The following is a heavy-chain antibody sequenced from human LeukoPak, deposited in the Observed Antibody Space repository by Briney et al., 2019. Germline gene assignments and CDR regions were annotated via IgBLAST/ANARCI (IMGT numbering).Heavy chain of an antibody. D-gene: IGHD1-26*01. CDR2: ITSSGSTT. Sequence: GGSLRLSCAASGFTFSDYSLNWIRQAPGKGLEWISHITSSGSTTYYADSVKGRFTISRDNANNSLYLQMNSLRAEDTAVYYCARESWELLLARYYYYMDVWGKGTTVTVSS. CDR1: GFTFSDYS. V-gene: IGHV3-11*01. CDR3: ARESWELLLARYYYYMDV. J-gene: IGHJ6*03.